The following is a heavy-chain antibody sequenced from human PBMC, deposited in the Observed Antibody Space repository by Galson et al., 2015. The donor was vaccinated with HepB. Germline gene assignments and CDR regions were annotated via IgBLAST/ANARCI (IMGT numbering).Heavy chain of an antibody. Sequence: SLRLSCAASGFTFNTYSMTWVRQAPGKGLEWVSSISSGSAYINYADSVKGRFTISRDNAKNSLYLQMNSLRAEDTAVYYCAKGRYCSGDSCSSPYYFDYWGQGILVTVSS. V-gene: IGHV3-21*01. D-gene: IGHD2-15*01. CDR1: GFTFNTYS. CDR2: ISSGSAYI. CDR3: AKGRYCSGDSCSSPYYFDY. J-gene: IGHJ4*02.